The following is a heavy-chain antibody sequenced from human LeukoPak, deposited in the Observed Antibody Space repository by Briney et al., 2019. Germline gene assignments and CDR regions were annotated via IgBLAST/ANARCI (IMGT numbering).Heavy chain of an antibody. CDR1: GFSFSGSW. V-gene: IGHV3-74*03. CDR3: ARDQGSTSRGIDY. D-gene: IGHD2-2*01. J-gene: IGHJ4*02. Sequence: GGSLRLSCAASGFSFSGSWMHWVRQAPGKGLVWVSLISSDGSTTTYADSVKGRFTISRDNAKNTLYLQMNSLRAEDTAVYYCARDQGSTSRGIDYWGQGTLVTVSS. CDR2: ISSDGSTT.